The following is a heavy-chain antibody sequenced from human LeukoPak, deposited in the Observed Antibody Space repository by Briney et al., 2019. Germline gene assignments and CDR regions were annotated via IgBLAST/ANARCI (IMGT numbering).Heavy chain of an antibody. CDR3: ARDRLGFTRTPYYYYYGMDV. Sequence: VASVNVSCKASGYTFTGYYMHWVRQAPGQGLEWMGWINPNSGGTNYAQKLQGRVTMTTDTSTSTAYTDLRSLRSDDPAVYYCARDRLGFTRTPYYYYYGMDVWGQGTTVTVSS. D-gene: IGHD3-16*01. CDR1: GYTFTGYY. J-gene: IGHJ6*02. V-gene: IGHV1-2*02. CDR2: INPNSGGT.